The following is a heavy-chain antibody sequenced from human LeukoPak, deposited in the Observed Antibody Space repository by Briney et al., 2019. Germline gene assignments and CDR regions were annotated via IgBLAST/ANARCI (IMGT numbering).Heavy chain of an antibody. J-gene: IGHJ3*02. CDR1: GGSISSSSYY. V-gene: IGHV4-39*01. D-gene: IGHD6-13*01. CDR2: IYYSGST. Sequence: SETLSLTCTVSGGSISSSSYYWGWIRQPPGKGLEWIGSIYYSGSTYYNPSLKSRVTISVDTSKNQFSLKLSSVTAADTAVYYCVRHKGAYSSSWYFAFDIWGQGTMVTVSS. CDR3: VRHKGAYSSSWYFAFDI.